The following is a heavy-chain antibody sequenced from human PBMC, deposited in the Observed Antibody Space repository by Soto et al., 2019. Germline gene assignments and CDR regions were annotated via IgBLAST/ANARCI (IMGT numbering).Heavy chain of an antibody. CDR3: ARHKSGSDWLDP. V-gene: IGHV4-39*01. Sequence: PSETLSLTCTVSGGSISDISYCWVWSRQPPGKGLQWIGCMFYSGATYYNPSLKNRVTLSVDTSNNEFSLKLVSVTAPDTAVYYCARHKSGSDWLDPWGQGTLVTVSS. D-gene: IGHD2-15*01. CDR2: MFYSGAT. J-gene: IGHJ5*02. CDR1: GGSISDISYC.